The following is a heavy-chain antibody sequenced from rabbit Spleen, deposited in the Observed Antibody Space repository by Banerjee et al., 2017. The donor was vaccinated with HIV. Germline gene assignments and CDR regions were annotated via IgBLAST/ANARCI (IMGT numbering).Heavy chain of an antibody. V-gene: IGHV1S40*01. Sequence: LVESGGGLVKPGASLTLTCTASGFSFSRSYDMCWVRQAPGKGLEWIGCIYTGNGHTHYASWAKGRFTISITSSTTVTLQVTRLTAADTATYFCARDTSSSFSSYGMDLWGPGTLVTVS. CDR3: ARDTSSSFSSYGMDL. J-gene: IGHJ6*01. D-gene: IGHD1-1*01. CDR1: GFSFSRSYD. CDR2: IYTGNGHT.